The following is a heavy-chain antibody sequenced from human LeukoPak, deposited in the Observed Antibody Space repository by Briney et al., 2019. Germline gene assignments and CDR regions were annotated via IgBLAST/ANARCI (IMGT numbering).Heavy chain of an antibody. CDR1: GYTFTSYP. D-gene: IGHD2-15*01. CDR2: ISAYNGNT. J-gene: IGHJ2*01. CDR3: ARVGYCSGGGCYSYWYFDL. V-gene: IGHV1-18*01. Sequence: ASVKVSCKASGYTFTSYPISWVRQAPGQGLEWVGWISAYNGNTNYAQKLQGRVTMTTDTSTSTVYMELRSLRSDDTAVYYCARVGYCSGGGCYSYWYFDLWGRGTLVTVSS.